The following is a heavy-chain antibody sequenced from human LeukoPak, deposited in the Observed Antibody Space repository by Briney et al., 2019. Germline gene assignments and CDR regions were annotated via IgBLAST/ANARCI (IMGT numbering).Heavy chain of an antibody. CDR3: AREQRRITTIVVAFGAFDI. D-gene: IGHD3-22*01. V-gene: IGHV3-30*02. CDR2: IRYDGSNK. CDR1: GFTFSSYG. Sequence: GGSLRLSCAASGFTFSSYGMHWVRQAPGKGLEWVAFIRYDGSNKYYADSVKGRFTISRDNSKNTLYLQMNSLRAEDTAVYYCAREQRRITTIVVAFGAFDIWGQGTMVTVSS. J-gene: IGHJ3*02.